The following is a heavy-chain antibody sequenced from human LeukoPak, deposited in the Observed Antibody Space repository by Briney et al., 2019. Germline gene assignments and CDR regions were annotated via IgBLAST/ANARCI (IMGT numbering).Heavy chain of an antibody. V-gene: IGHV3-20*04. CDR2: INWNGGST. Sequence: GGSLRLSCAASGFTFDDYGMSWVRQAPGKGLEWVSGINWNGGSTGYADSVKGRFTISRDNAKNSLYLQMNSLRAEDTALYYCARVVVVVVAATRNNWFDPWGQGTLVTVSS. CDR1: GFTFDDYG. CDR3: ARVVVVVVAATRNNWFDP. J-gene: IGHJ5*02. D-gene: IGHD2-15*01.